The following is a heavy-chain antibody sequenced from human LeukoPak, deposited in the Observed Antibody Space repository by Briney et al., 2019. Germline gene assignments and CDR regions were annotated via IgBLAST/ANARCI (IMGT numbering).Heavy chain of an antibody. CDR1: GGSFSGYY. CDR3: ARGSYDSSGYSYYYYYYMDV. D-gene: IGHD3-22*01. CDR2: IYYSGST. J-gene: IGHJ6*03. Sequence: SETLSLTCAIYGGSFSGYYWSWIRQPPGKGLEWIGYIYYSGSTNYNPSLKSRVTISVDTSKNQFSLKLSSVTAADTAVYYCARGSYDSSGYSYYYYYYMDVWGKGTTVTVSS. V-gene: IGHV4-59*01.